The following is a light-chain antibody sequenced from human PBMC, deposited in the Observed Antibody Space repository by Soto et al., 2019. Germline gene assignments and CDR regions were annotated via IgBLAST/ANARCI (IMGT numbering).Light chain of an antibody. J-gene: IGLJ1*01. V-gene: IGLV2-23*01. CDR2: EGN. Sequence: QSALTQPRSVSGSPGQSITISCTGTSSDVGNYNLVSWYQQHPGKAPKFIIYEGNKRPSGVSNRFSGSKFGNTASLTISGLQTEDEADYYCWSYAGSSTFYVSGTGTKVTVL. CDR3: WSYAGSSTFYV. CDR1: SSDVGNYNL.